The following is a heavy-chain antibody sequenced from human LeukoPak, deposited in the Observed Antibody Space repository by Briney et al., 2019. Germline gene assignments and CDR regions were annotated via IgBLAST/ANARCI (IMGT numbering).Heavy chain of an antibody. CDR2: IYYSGST. D-gene: IGHD5-18*01. CDR3: AMEDTAKDAFDI. J-gene: IGHJ3*02. V-gene: IGHV4-59*01. CDR1: GGSISSYY. Sequence: SEALSLTCTVAGGSISSYYWSWVRQPPGKGLEWIGYIYYSGSTNYNASLKSRVTISVVTSKNQFSLKLSSVTAADTAVYYCAMEDTAKDAFDIWGQGTMGTVAS.